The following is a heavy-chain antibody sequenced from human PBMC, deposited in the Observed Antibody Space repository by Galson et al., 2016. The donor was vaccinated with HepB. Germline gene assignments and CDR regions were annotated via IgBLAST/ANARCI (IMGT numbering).Heavy chain of an antibody. J-gene: IGHJ4*02. Sequence: SLRLSCAASGFIFSDHAMSWVRQAPRKGLEWVSGIGHSGVDTYYGDSVKARFTISRDNAMNTVHLLMHSLRADDTANYYCVKYEEHLLEPHYFDYWGQGTLVTVSS. CDR1: GFIFSDHA. CDR3: VKYEEHLLEPHYFDY. V-gene: IGHV3-23*01. D-gene: IGHD2/OR15-2a*01. CDR2: IGHSGVDT.